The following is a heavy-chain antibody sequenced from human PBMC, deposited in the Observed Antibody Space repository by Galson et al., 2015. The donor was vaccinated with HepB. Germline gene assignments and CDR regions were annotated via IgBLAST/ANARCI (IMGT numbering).Heavy chain of an antibody. CDR3: ARDSDSSGYYSLNY. D-gene: IGHD3-22*01. CDR2: IYYSGST. V-gene: IGHV4-30-4*01. CDR1: GGSISSGDYY. J-gene: IGHJ4*02. Sequence: TLSLTCPVSGGSISSGDYYWSWIRQPPGKGLEWIGYIYYSGSTYYNPSLKSRVTISVDTSKNQFSLKLSSVTAADTAVYYCARDSDSSGYYSLNYWGQGTLVTVSS.